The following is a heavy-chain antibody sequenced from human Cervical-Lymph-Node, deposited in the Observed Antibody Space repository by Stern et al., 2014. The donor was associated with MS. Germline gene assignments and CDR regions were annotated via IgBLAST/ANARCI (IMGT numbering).Heavy chain of an antibody. V-gene: IGHV1-46*01. CDR3: ARDSISDSEYFDY. CDR2: INPSSGAT. J-gene: IGHJ4*02. Sequence: QMQLVQSGTDVKKPGASVKVSCKASGYTFTTYYIHWVRQAPGQGLEWMGIINPSSGATSYAQRFQGRVTMTRDTSTSTVHLELSSLRSEDTAVYYCARDSISDSEYFDYWGQGALVTVSS. CDR1: GYTFTTYY.